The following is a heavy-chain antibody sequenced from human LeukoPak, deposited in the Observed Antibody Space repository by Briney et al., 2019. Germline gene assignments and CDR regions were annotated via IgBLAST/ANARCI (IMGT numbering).Heavy chain of an antibody. V-gene: IGHV1-18*01. CDR2: ISTYNGNT. CDR3: RGSVGYCSSTRCREYYFGY. D-gene: IGHD2-2*01. Sequence: ASVKVSCKASGYTFTRYGISWVRQAPGQGLEWMGWISTYNGNTNYAQTLQGRVTMTTDTSTSTAYMAVRSLSADGAAGYYGRGSVGYCSSTRCREYYFGYWGQGPLVTVPS. J-gene: IGHJ4*02. CDR1: GYTFTRYG.